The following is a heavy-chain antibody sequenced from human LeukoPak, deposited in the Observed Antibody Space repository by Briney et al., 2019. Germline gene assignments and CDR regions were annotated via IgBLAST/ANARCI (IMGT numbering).Heavy chain of an antibody. CDR2: ISYDGSNK. CDR1: GFTFSSYA. D-gene: IGHD4-17*01. V-gene: IGHV3-30-3*01. CDR3: ASPVYGDYVYMDV. Sequence: HPGRSLRLSCAAPGFTFSSYAMHWVRQAPGKGLEWVAVISYDGSNKYYADSVKGRFTISRDNSKNTLYLQMNSLRAEDTAVYYCASPVYGDYVYMDVWGKGTTVTVSS. J-gene: IGHJ6*03.